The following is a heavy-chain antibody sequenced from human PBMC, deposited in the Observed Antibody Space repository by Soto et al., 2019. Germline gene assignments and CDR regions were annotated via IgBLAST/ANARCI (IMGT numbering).Heavy chain of an antibody. CDR1: GFTFSSYA. Sequence: EVQLLESGGGLVQPGGSLRLSCAASGFTFSSYAMSWVRQAPGKGLERVSVISGSGGSTYYADSVKGRFIISRDNSKNTLYQQMNSLRAEDTAVYYCAKSGSGSQFDYWGQGTLVTVSS. J-gene: IGHJ4*02. CDR3: AKSGSGSQFDY. D-gene: IGHD1-26*01. CDR2: ISGSGGST. V-gene: IGHV3-23*01.